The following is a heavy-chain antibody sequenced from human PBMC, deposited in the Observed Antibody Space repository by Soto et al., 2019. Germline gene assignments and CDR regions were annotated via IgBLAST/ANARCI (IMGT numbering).Heavy chain of an antibody. J-gene: IGHJ6*02. V-gene: IGHV3-48*02. CDR1: GFTFSSYS. D-gene: IGHD4-4*01. CDR3: ARDPGVYSNYLRGYYYGMDV. CDR2: ISSSSSTI. Sequence: PGGSLRLSCAASGFTFSSYSMNWVRQAPGKGLEWVSYISSSSSTIYYADSVKGRFTISRDNAKNSLYLQMNSLRDEDMAVYYCARDPGVYSNYLRGYYYGMDVWGQGTTVTVSS.